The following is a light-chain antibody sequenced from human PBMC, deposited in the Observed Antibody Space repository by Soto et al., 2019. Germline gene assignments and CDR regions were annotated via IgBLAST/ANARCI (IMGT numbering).Light chain of an antibody. CDR2: GAS. CDR3: QHYNNWPPWT. Sequence: EIVMTQSPATLSVSPGERATLSCGASQSVRSNLAWYQQKPGQAPRLLIYGASTRATGVPARFSGSGSGTEFTLTIRIMQSEDLAVYYCQHYNNWPPWTFGQGTKVEIK. V-gene: IGKV3-15*01. CDR1: QSVRSN. J-gene: IGKJ1*01.